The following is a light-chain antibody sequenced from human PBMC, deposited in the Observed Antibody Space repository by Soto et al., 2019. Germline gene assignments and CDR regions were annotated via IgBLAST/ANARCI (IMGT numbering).Light chain of an antibody. J-gene: IGKJ4*01. CDR2: YAS. CDR1: QSHSSF. V-gene: IGKV3-11*01. Sequence: EIVLTQSPASLSLSPGERATLSCRASQSHSSFSAWHQQKPGQAPMLLNYYASIRATGIPARFSGSGSGTDFTLTISSLEPEDFAVYYCQQRSNWHLTFGGGAKVDIK. CDR3: QQRSNWHLT.